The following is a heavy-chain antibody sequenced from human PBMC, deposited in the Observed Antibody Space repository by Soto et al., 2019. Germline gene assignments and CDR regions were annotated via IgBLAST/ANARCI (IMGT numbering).Heavy chain of an antibody. CDR1: GGSISSSSYY. CDR2: IYYSGST. V-gene: IGHV4-39*01. Sequence: PSETLSLTCTVSGGSISSSSYYWGWIRQPPGKGLEWIGSIYYSGSTYYNPSLKSRVTISVDTSKNQFSLRLSSVTAADTAVYYCARVVPAATKPRYYYYMDVWGKGATVTVSS. CDR3: ARVVPAATKPRYYYYMDV. D-gene: IGHD2-2*01. J-gene: IGHJ6*03.